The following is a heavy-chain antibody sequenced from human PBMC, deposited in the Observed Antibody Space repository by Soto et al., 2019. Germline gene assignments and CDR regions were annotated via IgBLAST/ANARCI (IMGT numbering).Heavy chain of an antibody. D-gene: IGHD3-22*01. CDR1: GFTFSGSA. J-gene: IGHJ5*02. CDR3: TRGVYYDSSGYRFDP. CDR2: IRSKANSYAT. Sequence: VQLVESGGGLVQPGGSLKLSCAASGFTFSGSAMHWVRQASGKGLEWVGRIRSKANSYATAYAASVKGRFTISRDDSKNTAYLQMNSLKTEDTAVYYCTRGVYYDSSGYRFDPWGQGTLVTVSS. V-gene: IGHV3-73*01.